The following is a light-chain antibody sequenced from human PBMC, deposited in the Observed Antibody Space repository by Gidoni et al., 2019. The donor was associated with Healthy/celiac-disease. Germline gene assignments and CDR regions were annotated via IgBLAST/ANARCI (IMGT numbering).Light chain of an antibody. CDR1: QDISNY. CDR3: QPYDTLPVT. J-gene: IGKJ4*01. CDR2: DSS. Sequence: DIQMTQCPSSLSASVGDRVTITCQALQDISNYLHCYQQKPVKATKLLIYDSSKLETVVPSWFSGSGSATDFTFTISSLQPEDLATYYCQPYDTLPVTFGGGTKVDIK. V-gene: IGKV1-33*01.